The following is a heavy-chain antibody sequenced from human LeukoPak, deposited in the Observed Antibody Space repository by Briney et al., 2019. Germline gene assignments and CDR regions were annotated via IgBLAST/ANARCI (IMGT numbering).Heavy chain of an antibody. CDR3: ARVAHITIFGVVNYYFDY. CDR1: GYTFTSYD. V-gene: IGHV1-8*03. J-gene: IGHJ4*02. Sequence: ASVKVSCKASGYTFTSYDISWVRQAPGQGLEWMGWMNPNSGNTDYAQKFQGRVTITRNTSISTDYMELSSLRAEDTAVYYCARVAHITIFGVVNYYFDYWGQGTLVTVSS. D-gene: IGHD3-3*01. CDR2: MNPNSGNT.